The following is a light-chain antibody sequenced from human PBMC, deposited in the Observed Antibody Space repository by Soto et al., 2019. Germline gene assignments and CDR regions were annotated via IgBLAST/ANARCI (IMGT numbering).Light chain of an antibody. Sequence: EIVLTQSPGTLSLSPGERATLSCRAGQSVSSSYLAWYQQKPGQAPRLLIYGASSRATGIPDRFSGSGSGTDFTLTISRLEPEDFAVYYCQQYGNAPFTFGPGTKVDI. CDR1: QSVSSSY. CDR3: QQYGNAPFT. J-gene: IGKJ3*01. CDR2: GAS. V-gene: IGKV3-20*01.